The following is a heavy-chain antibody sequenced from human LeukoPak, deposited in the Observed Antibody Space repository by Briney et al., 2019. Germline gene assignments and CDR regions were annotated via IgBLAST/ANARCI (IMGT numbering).Heavy chain of an antibody. CDR2: INSDGSST. CDR1: GFTFSSYW. J-gene: IGHJ6*02. CDR3: ARAEVGFLEWLPLSDYYYCYGMDV. Sequence: GGSLRLSCAASGFTFSSYWMHWVRQAPGKGLVWVSRINSDGSSTSYADSVKGRFTISRDNAKNTLYLQMNSLRAEDTAVYYCARAEVGFLEWLPLSDYYYCYGMDVWGQGTTVTVSS. V-gene: IGHV3-74*01. D-gene: IGHD3-3*02.